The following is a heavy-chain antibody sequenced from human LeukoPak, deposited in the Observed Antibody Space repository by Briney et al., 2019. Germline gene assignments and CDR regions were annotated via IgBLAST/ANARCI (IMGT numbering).Heavy chain of an antibody. CDR3: GKGQRGIGDP. D-gene: IGHD1-26*01. Sequence: GGSLRLACVASGFTFSSYAMSWVRQAPGKGLEWVSSISVSGGSTNYAGSVKGRFTISRDNSKSTLYLQMSSLRAEDTAVYYCGKGQRGIGDPWGQGTLVTVSS. CDR2: ISVSGGST. V-gene: IGHV3-23*01. J-gene: IGHJ5*02. CDR1: GFTFSSYA.